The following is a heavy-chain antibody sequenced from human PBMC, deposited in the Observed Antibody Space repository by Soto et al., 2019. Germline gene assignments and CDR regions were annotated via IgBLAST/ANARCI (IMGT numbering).Heavy chain of an antibody. CDR3: ARGSSDSSSWYSGYPGTTSAEDFQH. Sequence: QVQLVESGGGVVQPGRSLRLSCAASGFTFSSYGMHWVRQAPGKGLEWVAVIWYDGSNKYYADSVKGRFTISRYNAKNTLYLQMNSMRAEDTAVYYCARGSSDSSSWYSGYPGTTSAEDFQHWGQGTLVTVSS. CDR1: GFTFSSYG. CDR2: IWYDGSNK. D-gene: IGHD6-13*01. J-gene: IGHJ1*01. V-gene: IGHV3-33*01.